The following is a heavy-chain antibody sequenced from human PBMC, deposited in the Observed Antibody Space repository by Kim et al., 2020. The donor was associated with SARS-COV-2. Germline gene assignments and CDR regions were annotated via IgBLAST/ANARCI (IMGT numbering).Heavy chain of an antibody. V-gene: IGHV4-4*07. CDR1: GGSISSYY. CDR2: IYTSGST. D-gene: IGHD6-13*01. Sequence: SETLSLTCTVSGGSISSYYWSWIRQPAGKGLEWIGRIYTSGSTNYNPSLKSRVTMSVDTSKNQFSLKLSSVTAADTAVYYCARSPRGIAAAWPGYYFDYWGQGTLVTVSS. CDR3: ARSPRGIAAAWPGYYFDY. J-gene: IGHJ4*02.